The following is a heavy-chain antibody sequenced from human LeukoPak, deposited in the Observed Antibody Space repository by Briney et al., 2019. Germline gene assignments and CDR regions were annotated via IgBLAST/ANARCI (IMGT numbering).Heavy chain of an antibody. CDR3: AKDTRGYYDTSGYYWPH. CDR2: MRYDENNK. V-gene: IGHV3-30*02. D-gene: IGHD3-22*01. J-gene: IGHJ1*01. Sequence: GGSLRLSCAASGFTFSSYGMHWVRQAPGKGLECVAFMRYDENNKYYADSVKGRFTISRDNSKNTLYLLMNSLRAEDTAVYYCAKDTRGYYDTSGYYWPHWGQGTLVTVSS. CDR1: GFTFSSYG.